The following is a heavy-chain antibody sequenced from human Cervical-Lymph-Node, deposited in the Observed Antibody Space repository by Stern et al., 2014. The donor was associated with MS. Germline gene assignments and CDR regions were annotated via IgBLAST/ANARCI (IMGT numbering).Heavy chain of an antibody. D-gene: IGHD3/OR15-3a*01. J-gene: IGHJ4*02. CDR1: GYTFTNHF. CDR3: ARGTGNYFDF. CDR2: INPTGGST. V-gene: IGHV1-46*01. Sequence: QMQLVQSGAEVKKPGASVKVSCKASGYTFTNHFMPWVRQTPGQGLEWMGIINPTGGSTSYAQKFQGRVTMTRDTSASTVYMDLSSLRSDDTAVYYCARGTGNYFDFWGQGTLVTVSS.